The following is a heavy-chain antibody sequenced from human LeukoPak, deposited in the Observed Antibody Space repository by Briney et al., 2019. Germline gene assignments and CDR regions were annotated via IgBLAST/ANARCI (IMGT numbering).Heavy chain of an antibody. CDR3: ARDLGSSWFEPLDY. D-gene: IGHD6-13*01. V-gene: IGHV4-4*02. J-gene: IGHJ4*02. CDR2: VYHSGST. CDR1: GGSISSSTW. Sequence: SETLSLTCAVSGGSISSSTWWTWVRQPPGKGLEWIGEVYHSGSTNYNPSLKSRVTISVDKSNNQFSLKLSSVTAADTAVYYCARDLGSSWFEPLDYWGQGTLVTVSS.